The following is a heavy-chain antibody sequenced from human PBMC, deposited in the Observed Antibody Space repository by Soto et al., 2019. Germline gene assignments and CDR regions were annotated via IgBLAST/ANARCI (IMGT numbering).Heavy chain of an antibody. CDR3: AKDHPPYDYGDYVAPDY. Sequence: PSETLSLTCTVSGGSISSYYWSWIRQPPGKGLEWIGYIYYSGSTNYNPSLKSRVTISVDTSKNQFSLYLQVNSLRAEDTAVYYCAKDHPPYDYGDYVAPDYWGQGTLVTVSS. V-gene: IGHV4-59*01. J-gene: IGHJ4*02. CDR1: GGSISSYY. CDR2: IYYSGST. D-gene: IGHD4-17*01.